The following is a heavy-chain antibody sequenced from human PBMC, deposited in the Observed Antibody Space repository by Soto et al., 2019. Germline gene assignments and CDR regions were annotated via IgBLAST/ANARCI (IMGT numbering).Heavy chain of an antibody. V-gene: IGHV1-2*02. Sequence: ASVKVSCKASGYTFTGYYMHWVRQAPGQGLEWMGWINPNSGGTNYAQKFQGRVTMTRDTSISTAYMELSRLRSDDTAVYYCARDRIYSGYDPFDPWGQGTLVTVSS. CDR3: ARDRIYSGYDPFDP. J-gene: IGHJ5*02. CDR2: INPNSGGT. CDR1: GYTFTGYY. D-gene: IGHD5-12*01.